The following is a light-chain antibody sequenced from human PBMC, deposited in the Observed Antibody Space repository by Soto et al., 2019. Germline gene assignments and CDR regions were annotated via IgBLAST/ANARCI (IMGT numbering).Light chain of an antibody. CDR3: QKYDTAPFT. J-gene: IGKJ3*01. CDR2: AAS. V-gene: IGKV1-27*01. Sequence: DVQMTQSPSSLFASVGDTVTITCRASQGIAFYLAWFQQRPGKAPNLLISAASNLQSGVPSRFSGSGSGTDFTLTISSLQPEDVATYYCQKYDTAPFTFGPGTRVEVK. CDR1: QGIAFY.